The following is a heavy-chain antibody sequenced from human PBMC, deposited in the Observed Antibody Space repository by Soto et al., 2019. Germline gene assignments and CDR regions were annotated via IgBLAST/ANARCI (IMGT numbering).Heavy chain of an antibody. J-gene: IGHJ4*02. Sequence: QVHLVQSGAEVKKPGASVKVSCQASGSAFTTYGITWVRQAPGQGLEWMGWISAHNGNTNYAQKLQGRVTVTRDTSKSTAYMELMSLRSDDTAVYYCARGRYGDYWGQGALVTVSS. D-gene: IGHD1-1*01. V-gene: IGHV1-18*01. CDR2: ISAHNGNT. CDR1: GSAFTTYG. CDR3: ARGRYGDY.